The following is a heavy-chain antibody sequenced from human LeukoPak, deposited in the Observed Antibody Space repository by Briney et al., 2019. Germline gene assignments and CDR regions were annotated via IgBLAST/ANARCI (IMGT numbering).Heavy chain of an antibody. J-gene: IGHJ5*02. V-gene: IGHV4-30-4*08. CDR1: GDSISSRDYY. D-gene: IGHD4-17*01. CDR3: ARGGALRERTWFDP. Sequence: SETLSLTCSVSGDSISSRDYYWSWIRQPPGKGLEWIGYIYYSGSTSYNPSLKSRVTISVDTSKNQFSLKLSSVTAADTAVYYCARGGALRERTWFDPWGQGTLVTVSS. CDR2: IYYSGST.